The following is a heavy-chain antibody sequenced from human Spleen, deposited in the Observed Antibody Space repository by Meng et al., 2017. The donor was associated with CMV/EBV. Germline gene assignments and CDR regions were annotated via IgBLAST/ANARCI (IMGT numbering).Heavy chain of an antibody. CDR3: ARGNAYTSSSPQGY. Sequence: GGPLRLSCAASRFTFNTYSMNWVRQAPGKGLEWVSSISSSSTYTHYADSVKGRFTISRDNAKNSLYLQMDSLRAEDTAIYYCARGNAYTSSSPQGYWGQGALVTVSS. D-gene: IGHD6-6*01. V-gene: IGHV3-21*01. CDR2: ISSSSTYT. CDR1: RFTFNTYS. J-gene: IGHJ4*02.